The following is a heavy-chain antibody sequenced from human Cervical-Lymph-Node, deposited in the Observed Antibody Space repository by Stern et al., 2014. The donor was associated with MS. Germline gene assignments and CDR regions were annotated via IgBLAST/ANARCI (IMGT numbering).Heavy chain of an antibody. D-gene: IGHD6-19*01. CDR3: AREGGIAVAADY. J-gene: IGHJ4*02. V-gene: IGHV4-31*03. Sequence: QVQLQESGPGLVKPSQTLSLTCTVSGGSISSCGYYWSWIPQHPGQGLVWIVYIYYSGSTYYNPSLKQRVTISLHTPKKQSSLNLSSVTAADAAVYYCAREGGIAVAADYWGQGTLVTVSS. CDR2: IYYSGST. CDR1: GGSISSCGYY.